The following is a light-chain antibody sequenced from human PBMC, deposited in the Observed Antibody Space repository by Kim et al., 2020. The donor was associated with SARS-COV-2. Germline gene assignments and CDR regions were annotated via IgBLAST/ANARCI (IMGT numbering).Light chain of an antibody. CDR3: HHIYSTPPS. Sequence: DIQMTQSPSSLSASVGDRVTITCRASQSISSYLNWYQQKPGKAPKLLIYAASSLQSGVPSRFSGSGSGTDFTLTISSLQPEDFATYSCHHIYSTPPSFCGGTKVDIK. J-gene: IGKJ4*01. V-gene: IGKV1-39*01. CDR1: QSISSY. CDR2: AAS.